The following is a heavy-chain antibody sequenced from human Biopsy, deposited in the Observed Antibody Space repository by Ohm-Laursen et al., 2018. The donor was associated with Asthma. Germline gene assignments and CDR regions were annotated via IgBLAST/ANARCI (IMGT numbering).Heavy chain of an antibody. CDR1: GFTFMTYG. Sequence: GSLRLSCAASGFTFMTYGMHWVRQAPGKGLEWVASISSGTTYIYYADSVKGRFTISRDNGKNSLFLQMSSLRAEDTAIYYCAKYSVFYYRGGNDYWGQGIVVTVSS. CDR3: AKYSVFYYRGGNDY. J-gene: IGHJ4*02. D-gene: IGHD1-26*01. CDR2: ISSGTTYI. V-gene: IGHV3-21*04.